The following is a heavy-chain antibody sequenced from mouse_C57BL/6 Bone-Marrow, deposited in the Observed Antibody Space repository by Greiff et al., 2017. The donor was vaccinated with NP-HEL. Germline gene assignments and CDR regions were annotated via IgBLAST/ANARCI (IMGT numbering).Heavy chain of an antibody. V-gene: IGHV3-8*01. CDR1: GYSITSDY. J-gene: IGHJ1*03. CDR2: ISYSGST. D-gene: IGHD1-1*01. Sequence: EVQLQESGPGLAKPSQTLSLTCSVTGYSITSDYWNWIRKFPGNKLEYMGYISYSGSTYYNPSLKSRISITRDTSKNQYYLQLNSVTTEDTATYSCARLITTVVATKYFDVWGTGTTVTVSS. CDR3: ARLITTVVATKYFDV.